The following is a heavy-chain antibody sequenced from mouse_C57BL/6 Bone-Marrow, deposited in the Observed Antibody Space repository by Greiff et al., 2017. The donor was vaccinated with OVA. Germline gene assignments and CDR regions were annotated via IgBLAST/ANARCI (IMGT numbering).Heavy chain of an antibody. J-gene: IGHJ3*01. D-gene: IGHD2-5*01. CDR3: ASAYYSNYVAY. Sequence: EVKLMESGGGLVKPGGSLKLSCAASGFTFSSYAMSWVRRTPEKRLEWVATISDGGSYTYYPDNVKGRFTISRDNAKNNLYLQMSHLKSEDTAMYYCASAYYSNYVAYWGQGTLVTVSA. CDR2: ISDGGSYT. V-gene: IGHV5-4*03. CDR1: GFTFSSYA.